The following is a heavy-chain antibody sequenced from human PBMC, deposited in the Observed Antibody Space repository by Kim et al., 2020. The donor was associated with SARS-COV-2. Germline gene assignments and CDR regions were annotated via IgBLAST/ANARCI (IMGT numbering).Heavy chain of an antibody. J-gene: IGHJ4*02. CDR2: ISSSISYT. Sequence: GGSLRLSCAASGFTFSDYYMSWIRQAPGKGLEWVSYISSSISYTNYADSVKGRFTISRDNAKNSLYLQMNSLRAEDTAVYYCARAGGGLVISSFDYWGQGTLVSVSS. CDR3: ARAGGGLVISSFDY. V-gene: IGHV3-11*06. D-gene: IGHD3-3*01. CDR1: GFTFSDYY.